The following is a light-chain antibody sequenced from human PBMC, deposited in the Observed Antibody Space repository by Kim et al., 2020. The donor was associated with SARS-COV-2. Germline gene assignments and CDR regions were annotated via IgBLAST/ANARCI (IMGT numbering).Light chain of an antibody. CDR3: QQSYNSHT. CDR1: QSISNY. Sequence: DIQMTQSPSSLSASVGDRFTITGRTSQSISNYLNWYQQKPGKGTNLLIYGASSLQSGVPSRFSGSGSGTDFTLTISSLQPEDFETYYCQQSYNSHTFGQGTKLEIK. J-gene: IGKJ2*01. CDR2: GAS. V-gene: IGKV1-39*01.